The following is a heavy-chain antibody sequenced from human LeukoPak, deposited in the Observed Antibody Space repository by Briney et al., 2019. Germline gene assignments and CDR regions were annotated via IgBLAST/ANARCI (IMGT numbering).Heavy chain of an antibody. CDR3: ARSDWMRWFDP. CDR2: MYYSGTT. J-gene: IGHJ5*02. V-gene: IGHV4-59*08. D-gene: IGHD1-1*01. CDR1: GGSINNYY. Sequence: SETLSLTCTVSGGSINNYYWSWIRQTPGKGLEWIGYMYYSGTTNYNPSLKSRVTISVDTSKNLFSLKLSSVTAADTAVYYCARSDWMRWFDPWGLGTLVTVSS.